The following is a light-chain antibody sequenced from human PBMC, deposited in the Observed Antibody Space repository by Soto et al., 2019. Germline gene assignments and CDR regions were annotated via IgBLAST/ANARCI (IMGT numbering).Light chain of an antibody. CDR2: GNS. V-gene: IGLV1-40*01. CDR1: SSNIGAGYD. Sequence: PVLTQPPSVSGAPGQRVTISCTGSSSNIGAGYDVNWYQQHPGTAPKVLIYGNSNRPSGVPDRFSGSKSGTSASLAITGLQAEDEADYYCQSYDSGLSGSVFGGGTKLTVL. J-gene: IGLJ2*01. CDR3: QSYDSGLSGSV.